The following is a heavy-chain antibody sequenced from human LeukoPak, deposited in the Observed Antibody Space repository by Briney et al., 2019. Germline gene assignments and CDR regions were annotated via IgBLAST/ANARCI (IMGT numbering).Heavy chain of an antibody. Sequence: ASVKVSCKASGYTFSGYYMHWVRQAPGQGLEWMGWINPNSGGTNYAQKFQGRVTMTGDTSISTAYMELSRLRSDDTAVYYCASSGYSSSSGYYYYYMDVWGKGTTVTVSS. V-gene: IGHV1-2*02. CDR3: ASSGYSSSSGYYYYYMDV. CDR1: GYTFSGYY. J-gene: IGHJ6*03. CDR2: INPNSGGT. D-gene: IGHD6-6*01.